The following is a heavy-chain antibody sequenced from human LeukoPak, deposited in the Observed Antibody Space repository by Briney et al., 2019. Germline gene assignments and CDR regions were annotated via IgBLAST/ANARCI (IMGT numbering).Heavy chain of an antibody. V-gene: IGHV4-4*09. CDR2: IHSSGST. Sequence: SETLALTCTGSGASISSYYWSWIRQPPGKGLEWIGYIHSSGSTNNNPSLTSRVTISVDTSKNPFPLKRSSVTAADTAVYYCARSYYDSSGCDSWGQGTLVTVSS. CDR3: ARSYYDSSGCDS. J-gene: IGHJ4*02. D-gene: IGHD3-22*01. CDR1: GASISSYY.